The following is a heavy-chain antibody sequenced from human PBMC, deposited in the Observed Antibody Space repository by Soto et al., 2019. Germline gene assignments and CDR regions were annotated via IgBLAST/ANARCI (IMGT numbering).Heavy chain of an antibody. CDR3: ARDSGSYGLGRGYYYYYYGMDV. CDR1: GYTFTGYY. D-gene: IGHD3-10*01. V-gene: IGHV1-2*04. J-gene: IGHJ6*02. Sequence: ASVKVSCKASGYTFTGYYMHWVRQAPGQGLEWMGWINPNSGGTNYAQKFQGWVTMTRDTSISTAYMELSRLRSDDTAVYYCARDSGSYGLGRGYYYYYYGMDVWGQGTTVTVSS. CDR2: INPNSGGT.